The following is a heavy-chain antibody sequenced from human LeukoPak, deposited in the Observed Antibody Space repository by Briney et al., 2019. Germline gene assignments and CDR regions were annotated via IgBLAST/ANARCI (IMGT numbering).Heavy chain of an antibody. J-gene: IGHJ4*02. CDR3: ARATPGGLHGYSFDY. D-gene: IGHD5-24*01. CDR1: GYTFKNYD. CDR2: VNPNSGNT. Sequence: ASVKVSCKASGYTFKNYDINWVRQATGQGLEWTGWVNPNSGNTGFAQKFQDRVSMTRDTSINTAYMELTSLRSGDTAVYYCARATPGGLHGYSFDYWGQGTVVTVYS. V-gene: IGHV1-8*02.